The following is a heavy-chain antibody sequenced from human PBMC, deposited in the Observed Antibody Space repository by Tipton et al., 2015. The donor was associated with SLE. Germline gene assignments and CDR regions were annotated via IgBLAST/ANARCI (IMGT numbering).Heavy chain of an antibody. CDR2: INPNSGGT. J-gene: IGHJ4*02. CDR3: ARGRTVTAHFDY. D-gene: IGHD2-21*02. V-gene: IGHV1-2*02. CDR1: GYTFTGYN. Sequence: QLVQSGAEVKKPGASVKVSCKASGYTFTGYNMHWVRQAPGQGLEWMGWINPNSGGTKYEQKFQGRVAMTRDTSRNTAYMELSRLRSDDTPVYFCARGRTVTAHFDYWGQGTLVTVSS.